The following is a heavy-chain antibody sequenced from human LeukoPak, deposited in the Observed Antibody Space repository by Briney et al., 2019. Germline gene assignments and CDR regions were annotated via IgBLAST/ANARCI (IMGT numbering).Heavy chain of an antibody. CDR1: GYTFTAYY. CDR3: ARDLYHYDPNWFDP. Sequence: GASVKVSCKASGYTFTAYYMHWVRQAPGQGLEWMGWINPNSGGTKYAQNFEGRVTMTRDTSIRTAYMELSRLRPDDTAVYYCARDLYHYDPNWFDPWGQGTLVTVSS. D-gene: IGHD3-22*01. V-gene: IGHV1-2*02. J-gene: IGHJ5*02. CDR2: INPNSGGT.